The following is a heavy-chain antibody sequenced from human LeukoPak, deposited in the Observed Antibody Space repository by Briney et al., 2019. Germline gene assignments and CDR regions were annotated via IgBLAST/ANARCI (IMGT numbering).Heavy chain of an antibody. V-gene: IGHV3-9*01. CDR3: ARSLIRGTPYYYGMDV. D-gene: IGHD1-26*01. Sequence: PGGSLRLSCAASGFIFDDYAMPWVRQAPGKGLEWVSGFGWNSGDIGYADSVKGRFTISRDNAKSSLYLQMNSLRAEDTALYYCARSLIRGTPYYYGMDVWGQGTTVTVSS. CDR1: GFIFDDYA. J-gene: IGHJ6*02. CDR2: FGWNSGDI.